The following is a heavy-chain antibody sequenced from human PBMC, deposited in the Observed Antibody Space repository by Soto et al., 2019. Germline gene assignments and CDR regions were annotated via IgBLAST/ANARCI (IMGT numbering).Heavy chain of an antibody. J-gene: IGHJ5*02. V-gene: IGHV1-24*01. D-gene: IGHD2-15*01. CDR3: APQVAATRNWFDP. CDR2: FDPEDGET. CDR1: GFTFTSSA. Sequence: GASVKVSCKASGFTFTSSAVHWVRQAPGKGLEWMGGFDPEDGETIYAQKFQGRVTMTEDTSTDTAYMELSSLRSEDTAVYYCAPQVAATRNWFDPWGQGTLVTVSS.